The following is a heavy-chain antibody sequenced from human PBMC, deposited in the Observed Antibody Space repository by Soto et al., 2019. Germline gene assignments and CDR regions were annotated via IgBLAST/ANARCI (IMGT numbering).Heavy chain of an antibody. D-gene: IGHD6-13*01. CDR3: AREVRRAAAGAGGYFQH. CDR1: GYTFTSYG. J-gene: IGHJ1*01. V-gene: IGHV1-18*01. CDR2: ISAYNGNT. Sequence: QVQLVQSGAEVKKPGASVKVSCKASGYTFTSYGISWVRQAPGQGLEWMGWISAYNGNTNYAQKLQGRVTMTTDTSTSTAYMEGRSLRSDDTAVYYCAREVRRAAAGAGGYFQHWGQGTLVTVSS.